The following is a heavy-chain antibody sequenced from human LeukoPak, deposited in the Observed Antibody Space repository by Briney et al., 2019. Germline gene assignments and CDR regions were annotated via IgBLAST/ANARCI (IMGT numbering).Heavy chain of an antibody. CDR3: ARFGRPDDAFDI. V-gene: IGHV4-34*01. Sequence: SETLSLTCAVYGGSFSGYYWSWIRQPPGKGLEWIGEINHSGSTNYNPSLKSRVTISVDTSKNQFSLKLSSVTAADTAVYYCARFGRPDDAFDIWGQGTMVTVSS. D-gene: IGHD3-10*01. J-gene: IGHJ3*02. CDR1: GGSFSGYY. CDR2: INHSGST.